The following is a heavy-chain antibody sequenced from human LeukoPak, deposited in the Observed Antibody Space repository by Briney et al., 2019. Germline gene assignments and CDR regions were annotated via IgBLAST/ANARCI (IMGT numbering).Heavy chain of an antibody. CDR2: VSAYNGNT. J-gene: IGHJ4*02. CDR3: ARDYPGESDY. V-gene: IGHV1-18*04. Sequence: ASVKVSCKASGYTFTGYYMHWVRQAPGQGLEWMGWVSAYNGNTNYAQKLQGRVTMTTDTSTSTAYMELRSLKSDDTAVYYCARDYPGESDYWGQGTLVTVSS. D-gene: IGHD3-16*01. CDR1: GYTFTGYY.